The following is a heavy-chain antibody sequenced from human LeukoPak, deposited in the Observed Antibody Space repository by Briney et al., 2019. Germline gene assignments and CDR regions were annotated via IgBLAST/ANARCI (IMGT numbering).Heavy chain of an antibody. D-gene: IGHD6-6*01. V-gene: IGHV1-69*05. Sequence: SVKVSCKASGYTFTSYAISWVRQAPGQGLEWMGGIVPIFGTANYAQKFQGRVTITTDESTSTAYMELSSLRSEDTAVYYCARVVRVSQLVPQFWFDPWGQGTLVTVSS. CDR1: GYTFTSYA. CDR3: ARVVRVSQLVPQFWFDP. CDR2: IVPIFGTA. J-gene: IGHJ5*02.